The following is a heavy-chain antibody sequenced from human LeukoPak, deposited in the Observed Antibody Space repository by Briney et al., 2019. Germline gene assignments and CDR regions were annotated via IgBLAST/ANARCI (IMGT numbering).Heavy chain of an antibody. CDR2: MNPNSGNT. Sequence: GASVKVSCKASGYTFTSYDINWVRQATGQGLEWMGWMNPNSGNTGYAQKFQGRVTMTRNTSISTAYMELSSLRSEDTAVYYCAKAGLIAVADPGYFDYWGQETLVTVSS. CDR3: AKAGLIAVADPGYFDY. D-gene: IGHD6-19*01. V-gene: IGHV1-8*01. J-gene: IGHJ4*02. CDR1: GYTFTSYD.